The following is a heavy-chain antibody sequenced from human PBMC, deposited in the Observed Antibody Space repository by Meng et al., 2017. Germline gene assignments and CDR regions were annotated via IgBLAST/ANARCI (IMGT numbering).Heavy chain of an antibody. Sequence: QVKLVQFGAEVKKPGASVKVSCKASGYTLTSYDINWVRQATGQGLEWMGWMNPNSGNTDYAQKFQGRVTMTRNTSINTAYMELSSLRSDDTAVYFCARANTYSGYDYGYWGQGTLVTVSS. D-gene: IGHD5-12*01. V-gene: IGHV1-8*01. CDR2: MNPNSGNT. J-gene: IGHJ4*02. CDR1: GYTLTSYD. CDR3: ARANTYSGYDYGY.